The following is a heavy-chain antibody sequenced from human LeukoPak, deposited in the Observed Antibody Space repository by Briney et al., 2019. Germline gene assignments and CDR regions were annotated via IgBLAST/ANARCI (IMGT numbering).Heavy chain of an antibody. J-gene: IGHJ6*02. V-gene: IGHV3-7*01. CDR3: AREVSYNYYGMDV. CDR1: GFTFSSYW. CDR2: IDQDGSEK. Sequence: GGSLRLSCAASGFTFSSYWISWVRQAPGKGLEWVANIDQDGSEKYYVDSVKGRFTISRDNAKNSLYLQMNSLRAEDTAVYYCAREVSYNYYGMDVWGQGTTVTVSS.